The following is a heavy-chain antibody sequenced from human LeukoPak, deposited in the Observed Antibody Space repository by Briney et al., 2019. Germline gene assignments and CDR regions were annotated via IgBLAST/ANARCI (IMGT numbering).Heavy chain of an antibody. D-gene: IGHD6-19*01. J-gene: IGHJ3*02. V-gene: IGHV1-2*02. CDR1: GYTFTGYY. Sequence: GASVKVSCKASGYTFTGYYMHWVRQAPGQGLEWMGWINLKSGGTNSAEKFQVRVTMTRDTTTSTAYMELSRLRFDDTAVYYCARAQVEEWLVALDAFDIWGQGTMVTVSS. CDR2: INLKSGGT. CDR3: ARAQVEEWLVALDAFDI.